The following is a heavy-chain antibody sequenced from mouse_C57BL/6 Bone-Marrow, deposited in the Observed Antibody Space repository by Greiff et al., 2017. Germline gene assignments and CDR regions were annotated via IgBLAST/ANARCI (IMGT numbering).Heavy chain of an antibody. CDR1: GFNIKDYY. CDR2: IDPEDGDT. V-gene: IGHV14-1*01. D-gene: IGHD1-1*01. J-gene: IGHJ3*01. Sequence: EVQLVESGAELVRPGASVKLSCTASGFNIKDYYMHWVKQRPEQGLEWIGRIDPEDGDTEYAPKFQGKATMAADTSSNTAYLQLSSRTSEDTAVYYCTDYYYGSKVWFAYWGQGTLVTVSA. CDR3: TDYYYGSKVWFAY.